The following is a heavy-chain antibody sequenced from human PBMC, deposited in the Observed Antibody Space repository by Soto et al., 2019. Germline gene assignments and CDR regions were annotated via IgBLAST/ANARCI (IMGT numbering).Heavy chain of an antibody. CDR1: GFTFSSYA. CDR3: AKGFSPDSSSSHRIFQFDY. J-gene: IGHJ4*02. D-gene: IGHD6-6*01. CDR2: VSGSGGST. Sequence: EVQLLESGGGLVQPGGSLRLSCAASGFTFSSYAMSWVRQAPGKGLEWVSTVSGSGGSTYYADSVKGRFTISRDNSKNTLYLQMNSLRAEDTAVYYCAKGFSPDSSSSHRIFQFDYWGQGTLVTVSS. V-gene: IGHV3-23*01.